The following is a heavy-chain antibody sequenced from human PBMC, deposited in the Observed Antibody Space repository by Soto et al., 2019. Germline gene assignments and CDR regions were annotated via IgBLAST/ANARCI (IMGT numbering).Heavy chain of an antibody. CDR1: GYTFTSYY. V-gene: IGHV1-46*01. CDR2: INPSGGST. J-gene: IGHJ3*02. CDR3: ARTTVDTAMVDAFDI. Sequence: ASVKVSCKASGYTFTSYYMHWVRQAPGQGLEWMGIINPSGGSTSYAQKFQGRVTMTRDTSTSTVYMELSSLRSEDTAVYYYARTTVDTAMVDAFDIWGQGTMVTVSS. D-gene: IGHD5-18*01.